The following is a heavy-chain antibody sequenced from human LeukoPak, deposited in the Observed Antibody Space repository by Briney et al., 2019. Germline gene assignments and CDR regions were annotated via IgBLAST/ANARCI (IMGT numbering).Heavy chain of an antibody. CDR1: GYTFTSYD. Sequence: ASVNVSCKASGYTFTSYDINWVRQATGQGLEGMGWMNPNSGNTGYAQKFQGRVTMTRNTSISTAYMELSSLRSEDTAVYYCARRPPRYYSVNWFDPWGQGTLVTVSS. J-gene: IGHJ5*02. CDR2: MNPNSGNT. V-gene: IGHV1-8*01. CDR3: ARRPPRYYSVNWFDP. D-gene: IGHD3-10*01.